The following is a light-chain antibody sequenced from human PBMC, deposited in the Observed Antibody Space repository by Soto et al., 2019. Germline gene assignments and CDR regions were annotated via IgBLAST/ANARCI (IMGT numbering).Light chain of an antibody. V-gene: IGKV2D-29*01. CDR2: EVS. J-gene: IGKJ4*01. Sequence: DIVMTQTPLSLSVTPGQPASISCKSSQSLLGSDGQTNLYWYLQKPGHPPQLLIFEVSNHFSGVSDRVSGSGSGTDCTLKISRVEAADVGVYYCMQSVQFPRTFGGGNKVEI. CDR3: MQSVQFPRT. CDR1: QSLLGSDGQTN.